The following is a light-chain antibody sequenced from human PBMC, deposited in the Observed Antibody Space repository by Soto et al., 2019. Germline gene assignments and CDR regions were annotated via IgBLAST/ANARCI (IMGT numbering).Light chain of an antibody. J-gene: IGLJ1*01. CDR2: EFS. CDR1: SSDVGGYNY. Sequence: QSALTQPPSASGSPGQSVTISCTGTSSDVGGYNYVSWYQQHPGKAPKLMIYEFSRRPSGVPDRFSGSRSANTAFLTVSGLQAEDEADYYCCSYAGNDNFYVFGTGTQLTVL. V-gene: IGLV2-8*01. CDR3: CSYAGNDNFYV.